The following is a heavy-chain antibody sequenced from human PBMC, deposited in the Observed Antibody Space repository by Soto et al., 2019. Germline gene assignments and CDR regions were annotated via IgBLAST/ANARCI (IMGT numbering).Heavy chain of an antibody. Sequence: GGSLRLSCAASGFTFSSYAMSWVRQAPGKGLEWVSAISGSGGSTYYADSVKGRFTISRDNSKNTLYLQMNSLRAEDTAVYYCAKSSPRSTPEKTPANGPYYFDYWGQGTLVTVSS. D-gene: IGHD2-8*01. CDR3: AKSSPRSTPEKTPANGPYYFDY. J-gene: IGHJ4*02. CDR1: GFTFSSYA. CDR2: ISGSGGST. V-gene: IGHV3-23*01.